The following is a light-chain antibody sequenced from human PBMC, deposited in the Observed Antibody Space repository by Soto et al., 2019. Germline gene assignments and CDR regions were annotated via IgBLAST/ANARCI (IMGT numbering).Light chain of an antibody. CDR2: EVN. J-gene: IGLJ3*02. V-gene: IGLV2-14*01. CDR1: SSDIGNHNY. Sequence: QSVLTQPASVSGSPGQSITISCTGTSSDIGNHNYVSWYQQYPGKAPKLIIYEVNNRPSGVSSRFSGSKSGNTASLTISGLQTEDEGVYYCSSYTSTNTLDWVFGGGTKLTVL. CDR3: SSYTSTNTLDWV.